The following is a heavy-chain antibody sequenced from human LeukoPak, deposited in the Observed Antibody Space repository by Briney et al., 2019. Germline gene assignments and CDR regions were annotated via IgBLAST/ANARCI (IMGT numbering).Heavy chain of an antibody. CDR3: ARVADYYYDSSGLDP. V-gene: IGHV4-30-4*01. D-gene: IGHD3-22*01. Sequence: SETLSLTCTVSGGSISSGDYYWSWIRQPPGKGLEWIGYIYYSGSTYYNPSLKSRVTISVDTSKNQFSLKLSSVTAADTAVYYCARVADYYYDSSGLDPWGQGTLVTVSS. J-gene: IGHJ5*02. CDR2: IYYSGST. CDR1: GGSISSGDYY.